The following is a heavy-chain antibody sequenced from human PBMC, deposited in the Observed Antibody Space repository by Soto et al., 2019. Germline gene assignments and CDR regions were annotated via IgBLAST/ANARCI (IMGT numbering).Heavy chain of an antibody. V-gene: IGHV3-48*02. Sequence: EVQLVESGGGLVQPGGSLRLSCAASGFTFRDYGMNWVRQAPGRGLEWVADISSTSRNIYNADSVKGRFTISRDNAKNSLYLQMNSLRDEDTAVYYCARAALYGYDYGGQGTLVTVSS. J-gene: IGHJ4*02. CDR2: ISSTSRNI. CDR1: GFTFRDYG. CDR3: ARAALYGYDY. D-gene: IGHD6-25*01.